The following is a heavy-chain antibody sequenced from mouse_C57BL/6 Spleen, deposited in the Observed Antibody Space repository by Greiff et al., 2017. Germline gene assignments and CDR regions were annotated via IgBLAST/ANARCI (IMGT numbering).Heavy chain of an antibody. J-gene: IGHJ2*01. CDR2: IYPGDVGT. D-gene: IGHD3-3*01. CDR3: ARGGCDEGYYCGC. Sequence: QVQLQQSGPAMVKPGASVKISCKASGYAFRSSWMNWVKQRPGKGLEWIGRIYPGDVGTNYNGKFKGKATLTADKSSSTAYMQLSSLTSEDSAVYSCARGGCDEGYYCGCWGQGTTLTV. V-gene: IGHV1-82*01. CDR1: GYAFRSSW.